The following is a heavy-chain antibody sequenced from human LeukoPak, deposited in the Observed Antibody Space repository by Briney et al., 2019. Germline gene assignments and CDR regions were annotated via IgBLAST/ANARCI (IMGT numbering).Heavy chain of an antibody. CDR1: GFTFSSYW. Sequence: GGSLRLSCAAPGFTFSSYWMHWVRQAPGKGLVWVSRINSDGSSTSYADSVKGRFTISRDNAKNTLYLQMNSLRAEDTAVYYCARVRRIAVAPFDYWGQGTLVTVSS. J-gene: IGHJ4*02. D-gene: IGHD6-19*01. V-gene: IGHV3-74*01. CDR3: ARVRRIAVAPFDY. CDR2: INSDGSST.